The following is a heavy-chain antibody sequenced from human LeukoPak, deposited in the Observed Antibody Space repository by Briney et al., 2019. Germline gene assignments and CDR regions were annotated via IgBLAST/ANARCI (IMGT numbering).Heavy chain of an antibody. CDR1: GFTFSSYG. CDR2: IWYDGSNK. J-gene: IGHJ4*02. Sequence: GRSLRLSCAASGFTFSSYGMHWVRQAPGKGLEWVAVIWYDGSNKYYADSVKGRFTITRDNSKNTLYLQMNSLRAEDTAVYYCARDGSGYSYWGQGTLVTVSS. D-gene: IGHD3-22*01. V-gene: IGHV3-33*01. CDR3: ARDGSGYSY.